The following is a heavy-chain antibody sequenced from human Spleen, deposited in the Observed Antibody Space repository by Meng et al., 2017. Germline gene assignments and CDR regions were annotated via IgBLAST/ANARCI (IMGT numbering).Heavy chain of an antibody. Sequence: LQQWCSVLLKASETLSLPCVVSGGSFSDYYWSWIRQPPGKGLEWIGEINHSGSTNSNPSLESRATISVDTSQNNLSLKLSSVTAADSAVYYCARGPTTMAHDFDYWGQGTLVTVSS. J-gene: IGHJ4*02. CDR1: GGSFSDYY. CDR3: ARGPTTMAHDFDY. V-gene: IGHV4-34*01. CDR2: INHSGST. D-gene: IGHD4-11*01.